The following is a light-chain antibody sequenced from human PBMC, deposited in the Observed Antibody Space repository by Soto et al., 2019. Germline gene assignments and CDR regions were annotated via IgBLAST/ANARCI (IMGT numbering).Light chain of an antibody. J-gene: IGKJ4*01. V-gene: IGKV1-5*03. Sequence: DIQMTQSPSTLSASVGDRVTITCRASQSISSWLAWYQQKPGKTPKLLIYKASSLESGVPSRFSGSGSGTEFTLTISSLQPDDFATYYCQQYNSYSQTFGGGTKVDI. CDR2: KAS. CDR1: QSISSW. CDR3: QQYNSYSQT.